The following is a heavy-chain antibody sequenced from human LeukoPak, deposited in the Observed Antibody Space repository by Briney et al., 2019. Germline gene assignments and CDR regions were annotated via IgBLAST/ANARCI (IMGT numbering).Heavy chain of an antibody. CDR1: GGSVSSGSYY. Sequence: SETLSLTCTVSGGSVSSGSYYWSWIRQPPGKGLEWIGYIYYSGSTNYNPSLKSRVTISVDTSKNQFSLKLSSVTAADTAVYYCARGSSSLEWLLYLDYYYMDAWGKGTTVTVSS. CDR2: IYYSGST. CDR3: ARGSSSLEWLLYLDYYYMDA. V-gene: IGHV4-61*01. J-gene: IGHJ6*03. D-gene: IGHD3-3*01.